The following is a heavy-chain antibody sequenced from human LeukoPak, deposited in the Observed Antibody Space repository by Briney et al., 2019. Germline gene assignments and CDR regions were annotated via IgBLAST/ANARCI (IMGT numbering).Heavy chain of an antibody. CDR1: GGSISAYY. Sequence: SETLSLTCTVPGGSISAYYWSWIRRPPGNGLDWIGYIYTSGNTNYNSSLKSRVTISVDTSKNQFSLKLSSVAAADTAVYYCAAPFCGGDCYSSYYYYAMDVWGPGTTVIVSS. J-gene: IGHJ6*02. CDR3: AAPFCGGDCYSSYYYYAMDV. CDR2: IYTSGNT. V-gene: IGHV4-4*08. D-gene: IGHD2-21*02.